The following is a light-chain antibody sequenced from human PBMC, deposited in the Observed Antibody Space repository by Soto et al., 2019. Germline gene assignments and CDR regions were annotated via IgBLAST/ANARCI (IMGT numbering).Light chain of an antibody. V-gene: IGKV4-1*01. CDR1: QSVLHGSSDKSL. CDR2: WTS. Sequence: DIVLTQSPDSLAVSLGERAMITCKSSQSVLHGSSDKSLLAWYKQKPGQPPKLLIYWTSTRESGVPDRFSGSGSGTDFTLTISSLQAEDVAVYYGQQYYTTPNTFGEGTKLEIK. CDR3: QQYYTTPNT. J-gene: IGKJ2*01.